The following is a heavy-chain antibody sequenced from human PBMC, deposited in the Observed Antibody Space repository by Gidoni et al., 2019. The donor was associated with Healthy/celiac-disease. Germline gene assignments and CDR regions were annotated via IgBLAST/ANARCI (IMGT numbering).Heavy chain of an antibody. J-gene: IGHJ4*02. CDR1: GGSISISSYY. D-gene: IGHD6-13*01. CDR2: IYYSGST. V-gene: IGHV4-39*01. CDR3: ARGSIAAALNYFDY. Sequence: QLQLQESGPGLVKPSETLSLTCTVSGGSISISSYYWGWIRQPPGKGLEWIGSIYYSGSTYYNPSLKSRVTISVDTSKNQFSLKLSSVTAADTAVYYCARGSIAAALNYFDYWGQGTLVTVSS.